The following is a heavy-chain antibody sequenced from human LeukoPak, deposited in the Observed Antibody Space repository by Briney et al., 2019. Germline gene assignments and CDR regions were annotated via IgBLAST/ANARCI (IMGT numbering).Heavy chain of an antibody. D-gene: IGHD5-24*01. J-gene: IGHJ4*02. CDR2: ISYSGST. Sequence: SETLSLTCTVSVGSISRYYWSWIRQPPGKGLEWIGYISYSGSTDYNPSLKRRVTMSVDTSKNQFSLKLKSVTPADTAIYYCTRDRRDGYNYVEVWGQGTLVTVS. CDR1: VGSISRYY. CDR3: TRDRRDGYNYVEV. V-gene: IGHV4-59*01.